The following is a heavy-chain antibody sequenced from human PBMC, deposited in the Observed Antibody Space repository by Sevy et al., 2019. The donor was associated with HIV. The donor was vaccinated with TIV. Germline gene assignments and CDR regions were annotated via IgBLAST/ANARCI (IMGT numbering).Heavy chain of an antibody. V-gene: IGHV3-23*01. CDR2: MSGSGSDT. CDR1: GFTFRTYA. J-gene: IGHJ4*02. D-gene: IGHD3-10*01. CDR3: AKARVSGTYYTGDFDY. Sequence: GGSLRLSCAASGFTFRTYAMTWVRQAPGKGLEWVSVMSGSGSDTYYADSVKGRFTITRDNSTNTLYLQMNSLRAEDTAVYYCAKARVSGTYYTGDFDYWGQGTLVTVSS.